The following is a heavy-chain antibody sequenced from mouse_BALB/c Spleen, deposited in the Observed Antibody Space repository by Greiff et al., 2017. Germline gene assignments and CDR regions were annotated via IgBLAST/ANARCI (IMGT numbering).Heavy chain of an antibody. J-gene: IGHJ2*01. CDR1: GFTFSSYT. D-gene: IGHD2-3*01. V-gene: IGHV5-12-2*01. CDR3: ARMVITTYYFDY. Sequence: DVQLQESGGGLVQPGGSLKLSCAASGFTFSSYTMSWVRQTPEKRLEWVAYISNGGGSTYYPDTVKGRFTISRDNAKNTLYLQMSSLKSEDTAMYYCARMVITTYYFDYWGQGTTLTVSS. CDR2: ISNGGGST.